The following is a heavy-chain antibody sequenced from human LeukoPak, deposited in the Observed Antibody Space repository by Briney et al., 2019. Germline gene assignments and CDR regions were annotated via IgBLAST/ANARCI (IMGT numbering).Heavy chain of an antibody. CDR3: ARDYDVLTAYPPTQLFDP. CDR2: IYYSGST. D-gene: IGHD3-9*01. CDR1: GGSISSYY. Sequence: SETLSLTCTVSGGSISSYYWSWIRQPPGKGLEWIGYIYYSGSTNYNPSLKSRVTMSVDTSKNQFSLKLNSVTAADTAVYYCARDYDVLTAYPPTQLFDPWGQGTLVTISS. V-gene: IGHV4-59*12. J-gene: IGHJ5*02.